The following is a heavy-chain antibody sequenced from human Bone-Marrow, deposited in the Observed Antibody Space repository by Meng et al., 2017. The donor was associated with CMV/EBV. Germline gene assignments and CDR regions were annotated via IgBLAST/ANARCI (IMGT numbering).Heavy chain of an antibody. CDR2: IRSKAYGETT. J-gene: IGHJ4*02. CDR3: TRFPQDFWSGYSYFDY. CDR1: GFTFSSYA. D-gene: IGHD3-3*01. Sequence: GESLKISCAASGFTFSSYAMSWVRQAPGKGLEWVGFIRSKAYGETTEYAASVKGRFTMSRDDSKSIAYLQMDGLKTEDTAVYYCTRFPQDFWSGYSYFDYWGQGTLVTVSS. V-gene: IGHV3-49*04.